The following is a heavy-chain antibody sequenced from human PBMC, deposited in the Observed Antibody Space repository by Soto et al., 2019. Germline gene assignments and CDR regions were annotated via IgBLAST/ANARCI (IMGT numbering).Heavy chain of an antibody. CDR3: ARDNSAYDFWSGYWKQNWFDP. CDR2: ISYDGSNK. V-gene: IGHV3-30-3*01. J-gene: IGHJ5*02. CDR1: GFTFSSYA. Sequence: LRLSCAASGFTFSSYAMHWVRQAPGKGLEWVAVISYDGSNKYYADSVKGRFTISRDNSKNTLYLQMNSLRAEDTAVYYCARDNSAYDFWSGYWKQNWFDPWGQGTLVTVSS. D-gene: IGHD3-3*01.